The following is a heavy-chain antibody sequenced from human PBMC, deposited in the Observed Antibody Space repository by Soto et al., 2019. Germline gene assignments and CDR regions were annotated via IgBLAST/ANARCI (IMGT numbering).Heavy chain of an antibody. V-gene: IGHV4-31*03. CDR3: ARVNRGSGWSYYYYYGMDV. Sequence: PSETLSLTCTVSGGSISSGGYYWSWIRQHPGKGLEWIGYIYYSGSTYYNPSLKSRVTISVDTSKNQFSLKLSSVTAADTAVYYCARVNRGSGWSYYYYYGMDVWGQGTTVTVSS. J-gene: IGHJ6*02. CDR2: IYYSGST. D-gene: IGHD6-19*01. CDR1: GGSISSGGYY.